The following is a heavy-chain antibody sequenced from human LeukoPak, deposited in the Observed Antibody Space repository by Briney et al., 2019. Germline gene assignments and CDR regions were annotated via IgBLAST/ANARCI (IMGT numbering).Heavy chain of an antibody. D-gene: IGHD7-27*01. CDR3: AKDGGLWVSAHWGDS. CDR2: ITTSDGNT. V-gene: IGHV3-23*01. Sequence: GGSLRLSCAASGFTFSSYTMSWVRQAPGKGLEWVSTITTSDGNTYYADSVKGRFTVSRDNSKNTLFLQMNSLRAEDTAVYYCAKDGGLWVSAHWGDSWGRGSLVTVSS. J-gene: IGHJ4*02. CDR1: GFTFSSYT.